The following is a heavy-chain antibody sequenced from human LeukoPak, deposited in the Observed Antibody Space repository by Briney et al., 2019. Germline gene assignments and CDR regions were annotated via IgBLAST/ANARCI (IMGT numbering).Heavy chain of an antibody. CDR3: ARDSETTPIHVLGY. CDR1: GFTFTNYV. D-gene: IGHD2-15*01. CDR2: VSSDGGIK. Sequence: GGSLRLSCVVSGFTFTNYVVHWVRQAPGKGLEWVTLVSSDGGIKYYADSVQGRFSVSRDISKNTLYLQMNSLRVDDTAVYYCARDSETTPIHVLGYWGQGTLVTVSS. V-gene: IGHV3-30-3*01. J-gene: IGHJ4*02.